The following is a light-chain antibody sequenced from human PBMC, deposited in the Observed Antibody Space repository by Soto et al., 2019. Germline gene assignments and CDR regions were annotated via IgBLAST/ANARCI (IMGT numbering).Light chain of an antibody. CDR3: QQYNNEPS. V-gene: IGKV3-15*01. CDR1: QSVSSN. Sequence: EIVMTQSPATLSASPGERATLSCRASQSVSSNLAWYQQKPGQAPRLLIYGASTRATGIPARFSGSGSETDFTLTISSLQSEDFAVYYGQQYNNEPSFGQGTKLEIK. CDR2: GAS. J-gene: IGKJ2*03.